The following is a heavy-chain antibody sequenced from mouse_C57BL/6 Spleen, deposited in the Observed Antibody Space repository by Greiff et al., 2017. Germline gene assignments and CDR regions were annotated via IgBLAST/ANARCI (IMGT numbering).Heavy chain of an antibody. V-gene: IGHV1-9*01. Sequence: VQRVESGAELMKPGASVKLSCEATGYTFTGYWIEWVKQRPGHGLEWIGEILPGSGSTNYNEKFKGKATFTADTSSNTAYMQLSSLTTEDSAIYYCARKDHYYGSSHAMDYWGQGTSVTVSS. CDR3: ARKDHYYGSSHAMDY. CDR2: ILPGSGST. J-gene: IGHJ4*01. D-gene: IGHD1-1*01. CDR1: GYTFTGYW.